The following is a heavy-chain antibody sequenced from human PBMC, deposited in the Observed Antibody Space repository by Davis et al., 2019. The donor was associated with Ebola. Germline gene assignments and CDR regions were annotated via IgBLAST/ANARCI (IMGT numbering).Heavy chain of an antibody. D-gene: IGHD4/OR15-4a*01. CDR1: GFSVATKY. CDR3: ARGPRGLFHYYYYGMDV. J-gene: IGHJ6*02. Sequence: GESLKISCAVSGFSVATKYIGWVRQAPGKGLEWVSVIYSGGSTYYADSVKGRFTISRHNSKNTLYLQMNSLRAEDTAVYYCARGPRGLFHYYYYGMDVWGQGTTVTVSS. V-gene: IGHV3-53*04. CDR2: IYSGGST.